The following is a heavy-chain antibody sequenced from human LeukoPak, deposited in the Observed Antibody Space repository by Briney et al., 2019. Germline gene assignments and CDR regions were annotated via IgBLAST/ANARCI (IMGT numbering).Heavy chain of an antibody. Sequence: SETLSLTCTVSGGSISSGSYYWSWIRQPDGKGLEWIGRIYTSGSTNYNPSLKSRVTISVDTSKNQFSLKLSSVTAADTAVYYCARSPKQDTHYDLWSGYSYYFDYWGQGTLVTVSS. D-gene: IGHD3-3*01. CDR1: GGSISSGSYY. CDR2: IYTSGST. J-gene: IGHJ4*02. V-gene: IGHV4-61*02. CDR3: ARSPKQDTHYDLWSGYSYYFDY.